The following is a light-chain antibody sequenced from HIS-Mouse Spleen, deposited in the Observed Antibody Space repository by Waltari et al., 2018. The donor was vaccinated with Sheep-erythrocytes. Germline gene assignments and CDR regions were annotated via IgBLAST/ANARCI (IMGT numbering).Light chain of an antibody. CDR1: QSISSY. J-gene: IGKJ3*01. CDR3: QQSYSTPQFT. Sequence: DIHMTQSPSSLSASVGDRVTITCRASQSISSYLNWYQQKPGKAPKLLIYAASSLQSGVPSRFSGSGSGTDFTLTIISLQPEDFATYYCQQSYSTPQFTFGPGTKVDIK. V-gene: IGKV1-39*01. CDR2: AAS.